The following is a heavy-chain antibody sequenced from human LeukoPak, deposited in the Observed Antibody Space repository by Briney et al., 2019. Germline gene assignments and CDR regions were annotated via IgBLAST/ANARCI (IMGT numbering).Heavy chain of an antibody. Sequence: GASVKVSCKASGYTFTGYYMHWVRQAPGQGLEWMGWINPNSGVTNYAQKFQGRVTMTRDTSISTAYMELSSLRSEDTAVYYCARGPSYYDSSGYHDYWGQGTLVTVSS. CDR3: ARGPSYYDSSGYHDY. CDR1: GYTFTGYY. D-gene: IGHD3-22*01. J-gene: IGHJ4*02. CDR2: INPNSGVT. V-gene: IGHV1-2*02.